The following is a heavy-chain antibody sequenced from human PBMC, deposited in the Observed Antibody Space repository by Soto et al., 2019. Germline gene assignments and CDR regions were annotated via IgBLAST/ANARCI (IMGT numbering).Heavy chain of an antibody. Sequence: ASVKVSCKASGYTFTYYPIHWVRQAPGQRLEWMGWINIGNGNTASSQKFQDRVTITRETSASTAYMELTSLRSEDTADYYCAREPLCGGRCYDNYFDPWGQGTLVTVSS. CDR2: INIGNGNT. V-gene: IGHV1-3*04. D-gene: IGHD2-15*01. CDR3: AREPLCGGRCYDNYFDP. CDR1: GYTFTYYP. J-gene: IGHJ5*02.